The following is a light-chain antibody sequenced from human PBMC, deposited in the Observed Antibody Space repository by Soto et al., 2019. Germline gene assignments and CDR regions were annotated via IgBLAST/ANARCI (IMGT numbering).Light chain of an antibody. CDR3: CSYAGSSTLYV. CDR1: SSDVGCYNL. Sequence: QSALTQPASVSGSPGQSITISCTGTSSDVGCYNLVSWYQQHPGKAPKLMIYEGSKRPSGVSNRFSGSKSGNTASLIISGLQAEDEADYYCCSYAGSSTLYVFGTGTKLTVL. V-gene: IGLV2-23*01. J-gene: IGLJ1*01. CDR2: EGS.